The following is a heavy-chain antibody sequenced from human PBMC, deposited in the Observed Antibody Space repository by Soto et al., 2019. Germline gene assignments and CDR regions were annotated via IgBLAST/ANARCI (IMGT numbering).Heavy chain of an antibody. CDR3: ARFCGITMVRGVIVYYYGMDV. J-gene: IGHJ6*02. CDR1: GGSFSGYY. D-gene: IGHD3-10*01. V-gene: IGHV4-34*01. CDR2: INHSGST. Sequence: SSETLSLTCAVYGGSFSGYYWSWIRQPPGKGLEWIGEINHSGSTNYNPSLKSRVTISVDTSKNQFSLKLSSVTAADTAVYYCARFCGITMVRGVIVYYYGMDVWGQGTTVTVSS.